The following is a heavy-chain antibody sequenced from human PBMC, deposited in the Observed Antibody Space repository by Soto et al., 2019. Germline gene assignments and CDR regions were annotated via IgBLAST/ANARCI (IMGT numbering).Heavy chain of an antibody. CDR3: ARDESGGDLMGDY. CDR1: GFTFSSYG. CDR2: IWYDGSNK. Sequence: GGSLRLSCAASGFTFSSYGMHWVRQAPGKGLEWVAVIWYDGSNKYYADSVKGRFTIYRDNSKNTLYLQMNSLRAEDTAVYYCARDESGGDLMGDYWGQGTLVTVSS. D-gene: IGHD4-17*01. V-gene: IGHV3-33*01. J-gene: IGHJ4*02.